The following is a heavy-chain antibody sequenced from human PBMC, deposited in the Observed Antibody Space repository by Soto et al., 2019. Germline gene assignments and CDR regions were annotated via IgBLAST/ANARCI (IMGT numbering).Heavy chain of an antibody. CDR2: IIPVFNTP. D-gene: IGHD3-22*01. CDR3: ARGDSPYVWFNEF. V-gene: IGHV1-69*01. CDR1: GGLFSSYA. Sequence: QEQLVQSGAEVKRPGSSVKVSCKDSGGLFSSYAISWVRQAPGQGLEWVGGIIPVFNTPYYAQKFQGGVTISADDSTNTAYMELSSLTSEDTAMYYCARGDSPYVWFNEFWGQGSLVTVSS. J-gene: IGHJ4*02.